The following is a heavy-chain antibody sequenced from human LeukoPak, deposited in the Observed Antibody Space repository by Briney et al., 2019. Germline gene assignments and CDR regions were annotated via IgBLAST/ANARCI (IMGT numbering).Heavy chain of an antibody. V-gene: IGHV1-2*02. Sequence: ASVKVSCKASGGTFSSYAISWVRQAPGQGLEWMGWINPNSGGTNYAQKFQGRVTMTRDTSISTAYMELSRLRSDDTAVYYCATLRILSGAFDIWGQGTMVTVSS. D-gene: IGHD6-19*01. CDR2: INPNSGGT. CDR1: GGTFSSYA. J-gene: IGHJ3*02. CDR3: ATLRILSGAFDI.